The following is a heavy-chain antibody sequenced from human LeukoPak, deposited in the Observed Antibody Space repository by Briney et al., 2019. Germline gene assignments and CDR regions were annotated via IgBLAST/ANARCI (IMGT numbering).Heavy chain of an antibody. CDR1: VGTFSSYA. D-gene: IGHD6-6*01. Sequence: SVKVSCEASVGTFSSYAISWVRQAPGQGLEWMGGIIPIFGNANYAQKFQGRVTITADESTSTAYMELSSLRSEDTAVYYCVGGVGSSSLYFQHWGQGTLVTVSS. CDR3: VGGVGSSSLYFQH. V-gene: IGHV1-69*01. CDR2: IIPIFGNA. J-gene: IGHJ1*01.